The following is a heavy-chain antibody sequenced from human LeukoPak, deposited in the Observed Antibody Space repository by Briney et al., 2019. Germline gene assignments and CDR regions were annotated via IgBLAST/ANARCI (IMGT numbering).Heavy chain of an antibody. J-gene: IGHJ4*02. V-gene: IGHV4-59*12. CDR1: GGSISSYY. CDR2: IHYSGST. CDR3: ARRTIIAVAGIDY. D-gene: IGHD6-19*01. Sequence: PSETLSLTCTVSGGSISSYYWSWIRQPPGKGLEWIGYIHYSGSTNYNPSLKSRVTISVDTSKNQFSLKLSSVTAADTAVYYCARRTIIAVAGIDYWGQGTLVTVSS.